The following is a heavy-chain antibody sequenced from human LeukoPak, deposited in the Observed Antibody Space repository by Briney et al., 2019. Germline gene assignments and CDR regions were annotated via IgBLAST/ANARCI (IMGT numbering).Heavy chain of an antibody. CDR3: ARSTYCGGDCYPALGY. CDR2: ISSSNNTI. J-gene: IGHJ4*02. CDR1: GFTFSSYS. V-gene: IGHV3-48*02. Sequence: TGGSLRLSCAASGFTFSSYSMNCVRQAPGKGLEWVSYISSSNNTIYYADSVKGRFTISRDNAKNSLYLQMNSLRDEDTAVYYCARSTYCGGDCYPALGYWGQGTLVTVSS. D-gene: IGHD2-21*02.